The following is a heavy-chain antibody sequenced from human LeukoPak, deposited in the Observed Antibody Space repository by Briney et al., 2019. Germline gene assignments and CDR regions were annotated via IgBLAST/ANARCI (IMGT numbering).Heavy chain of an antibody. D-gene: IGHD3-22*01. J-gene: IGHJ5*02. V-gene: IGHV4-4*07. CDR1: GGSISSYY. Sequence: SETLSLTCTVSGGSISSYYWSWIRQPAGTGLEWIGRIYTSGSTNYNPSLKSRVTMPVDTSKNQFSLKLSSVTAADTAVYYCARAVAPYYDSSGYWFDPWGQGTLVTVSS. CDR3: ARAVAPYYDSSGYWFDP. CDR2: IYTSGST.